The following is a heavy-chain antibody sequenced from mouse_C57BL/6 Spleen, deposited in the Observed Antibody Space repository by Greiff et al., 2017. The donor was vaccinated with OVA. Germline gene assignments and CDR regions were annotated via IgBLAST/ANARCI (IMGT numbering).Heavy chain of an antibody. CDR1: GFTFSSYG. V-gene: IGHV5-6*02. CDR2: ISSGGSYT. Sequence: DVMLVESGGDLVKPGGSLKLSCAASGFTFSSYGMSWVRQTPDKRLEWVATISSGGSYTYYPDSVKGRFTISRDNAKNTLYLQMSSLKSEDTAMYYCARHEYDGYYFDDGGQGTTHTVSS. CDR3: ARHEYDGYYFDD. D-gene: IGHD2-3*01. J-gene: IGHJ2*01.